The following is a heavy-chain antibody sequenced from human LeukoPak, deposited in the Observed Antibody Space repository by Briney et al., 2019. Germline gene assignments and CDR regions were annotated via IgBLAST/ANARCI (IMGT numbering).Heavy chain of an antibody. CDR3: ATFTFGVLIKDY. Sequence: ASAKVSCKASGYTFTGYYMHWVRQAPGQGLEWMGWINPNSGGTNYAQKFQGRVTMTRDTSISTAYMELAMLRSDDTAVYYCATFTFGVLIKDYWGQGTLVTVSS. D-gene: IGHD3-3*01. CDR2: INPNSGGT. CDR1: GYTFTGYY. J-gene: IGHJ4*02. V-gene: IGHV1-2*02.